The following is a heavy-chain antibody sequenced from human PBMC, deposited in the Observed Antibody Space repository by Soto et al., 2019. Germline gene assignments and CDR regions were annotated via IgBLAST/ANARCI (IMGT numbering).Heavy chain of an antibody. V-gene: IGHV1-18*01. CDR1: GYTFTSYG. D-gene: IGHD3-10*01. Sequence: ASVKVSCKASGYTFTSYGISWVRQAPGQGLEWMGWMSAYNGNTNYAQKLQGRVTMTRDTSTSTDYMELSSLRSEDTAVYYCARGLADGVRGVRPLRNKHYYTDVWGKGTTVPVS. CDR3: ARGLADGVRGVRPLRNKHYYTDV. CDR2: MSAYNGNT. J-gene: IGHJ6*03.